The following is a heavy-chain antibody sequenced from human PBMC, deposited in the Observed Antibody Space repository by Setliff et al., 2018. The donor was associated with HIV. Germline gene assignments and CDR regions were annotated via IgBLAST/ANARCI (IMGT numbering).Heavy chain of an antibody. CDR3: ARPQGGLGGGAWFDP. CDR2: ILYGGST. J-gene: IGHJ5*02. CDR1: GDSISSYY. D-gene: IGHD3-10*01. Sequence: SETLSLTCTVSGDSISSYYWGWIRQPPGKGLEWIGNILYGGSTYYNLSLKSRITMSVDTSKNRFSLELSSVTATDTAVYYCARPQGGLGGGAWFDPWGQGILVTVSS. V-gene: IGHV4-59*04.